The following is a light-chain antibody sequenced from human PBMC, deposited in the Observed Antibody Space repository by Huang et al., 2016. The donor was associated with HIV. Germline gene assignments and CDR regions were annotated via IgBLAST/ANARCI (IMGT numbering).Light chain of an antibody. CDR2: GAS. V-gene: IGKV3-20*01. CDR1: QNITNHF. Sequence: DIVLTQSPGTLSLSPRQRAALSCRASQNITNHFLAWYQQRAGQTPRLLIYGASNRAMGIPDRFSGSGSGTDGTLIISRLEPQDSAVYYCQQYLSSPLTFGGGTNVAIK. J-gene: IGKJ4*01. CDR3: QQYLSSPLT.